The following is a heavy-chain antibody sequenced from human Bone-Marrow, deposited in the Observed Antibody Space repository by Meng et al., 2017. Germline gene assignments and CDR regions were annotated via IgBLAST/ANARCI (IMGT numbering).Heavy chain of an antibody. CDR2: IIPIFGTA. V-gene: IGHV1-69*13. CDR1: GGTFSSYA. D-gene: IGHD3-9*01. J-gene: IGHJ6*02. CDR3: ERDSGILTGYYIKRYYYYGMDV. Sequence: SVKVSGKASGGTFSSYAISWVRQAPGQGLDWMGWIIPIFGTANYAQKFQGRVTITADESTSTAYMELTSLRSEDTDVYYCERDSGILTGYYIKRYYYYGMDVWGQGTTVTVSS.